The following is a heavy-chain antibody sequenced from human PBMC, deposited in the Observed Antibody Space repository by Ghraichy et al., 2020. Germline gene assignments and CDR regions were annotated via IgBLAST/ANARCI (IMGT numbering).Heavy chain of an antibody. V-gene: IGHV1-24*01. CDR3: ATVTVHDTSGFVY. D-gene: IGHD3-22*01. CDR2: FDPEDAAT. J-gene: IGHJ4*02. Sequence: ASVKVSCKVSGYTLTELSMHWVRQAPGKGLEWMGGFDPEDAATIYAQTFQGRVTLTEDTSTDTAYMELSSLRSEDTAMYFCATVTVHDTSGFVYWGQGTLVTVSS. CDR1: GYTLTELS.